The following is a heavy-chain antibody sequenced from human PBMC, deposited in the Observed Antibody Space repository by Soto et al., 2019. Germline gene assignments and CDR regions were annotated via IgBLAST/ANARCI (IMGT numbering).Heavy chain of an antibody. V-gene: IGHV1-18*01. CDR3: ARGYLMVYASTSGFDP. Sequence: GASVKVSCKASGYTFTSYGISWVRQAPGQGLEWMGWISAYNGNTNYAQKLQGRVTMTTDTSTSTAYMELRSLRSDDAAVYYCARGYLMVYASTSGFDPWGQGTLVTVSS. CDR2: ISAYNGNT. J-gene: IGHJ5*02. D-gene: IGHD2-8*01. CDR1: GYTFTSYG.